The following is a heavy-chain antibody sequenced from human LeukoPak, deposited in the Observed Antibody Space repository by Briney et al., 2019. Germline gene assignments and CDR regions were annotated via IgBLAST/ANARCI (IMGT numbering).Heavy chain of an antibody. V-gene: IGHV4-59*01. J-gene: IGHJ4*02. CDR3: ARGPGLSGDFWSGYYLAWDYFDY. CDR1: GGSFSGYY. Sequence: SETLSLTCTVYGGSFSGYYWSWIRQPPGKGLEWSGYIYYSGSTNYNTSLKSRVTISVDTSKNQFSLKLSSVTAADTAVYYCARGPGLSGDFWSGYYLAWDYFDYWGQGTLVTVSS. CDR2: IYYSGST. D-gene: IGHD3-3*01.